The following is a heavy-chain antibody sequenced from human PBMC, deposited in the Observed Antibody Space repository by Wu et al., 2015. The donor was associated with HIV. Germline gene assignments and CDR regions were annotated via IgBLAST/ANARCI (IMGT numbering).Heavy chain of an antibody. CDR3: GRVSPPDV. V-gene: IGHV1-2*02. Sequence: QVQLVQSGAEVKKPGASVRVSCKASGYMFIGYYIHWVRQAPGQGLEWMGWINCNSGDTVYTQKFQGRVTMTRDTSNNTVYMELSRLNSADTAVYYCGRVSPPDVWGKGTTVIVSS. CDR1: GYMFIGYY. CDR2: INCNSGDT. J-gene: IGHJ6*04.